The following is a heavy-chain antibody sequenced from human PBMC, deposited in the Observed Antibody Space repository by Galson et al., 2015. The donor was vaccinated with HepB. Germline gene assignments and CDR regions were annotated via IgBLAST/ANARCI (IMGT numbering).Heavy chain of an antibody. CDR2: ISYDGSNK. CDR1: GFTFSNYW. D-gene: IGHD5-24*01. Sequence: SLRLSCAASGFTFSNYWMSWVRQAPGKGLEWVAVISYDGSNKYYADSVKGRFTISRDNSKNTLYLQMNSLRAEDTAVYYCAKGDRRDGYNFPYFDYWGQGTLVTVSS. V-gene: IGHV3-30*18. CDR3: AKGDRRDGYNFPYFDY. J-gene: IGHJ4*02.